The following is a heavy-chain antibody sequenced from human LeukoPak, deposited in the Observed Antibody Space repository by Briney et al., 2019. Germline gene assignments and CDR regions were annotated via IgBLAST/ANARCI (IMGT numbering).Heavy chain of an antibody. J-gene: IGHJ6*02. CDR1: GYTFTSYG. D-gene: IGHD3-3*01. CDR2: ISAYNGNT. CDR3: ARDRRFLEWLLPGAPYYYYGMDV. Sequence: GASVKVSCKASGYTFTSYGISWVRQAPGQGLEWMGWISAYNGNTNYAQKFQGRVTITADESTSTAYMELSSLRSEDTAVYYCARDRRFLEWLLPGAPYYYYGMDVWGQGTTVTVSS. V-gene: IGHV1-18*01.